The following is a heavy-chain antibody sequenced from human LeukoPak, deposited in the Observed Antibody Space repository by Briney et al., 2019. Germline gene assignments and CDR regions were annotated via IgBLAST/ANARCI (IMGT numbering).Heavy chain of an antibody. Sequence: PSETLSLTCTVSGGSISSGSYYWSWIRQPPGKGLEWIGSIYYSGSTYYNPSLKSRVTISVDTSKNQFSLKLSSVTAADTAVYYCARDEYGDYGLWYFDLWGRGTLVTVSS. V-gene: IGHV4-39*07. D-gene: IGHD4-17*01. J-gene: IGHJ2*01. CDR3: ARDEYGDYGLWYFDL. CDR1: GGSISSGSYY. CDR2: IYYSGST.